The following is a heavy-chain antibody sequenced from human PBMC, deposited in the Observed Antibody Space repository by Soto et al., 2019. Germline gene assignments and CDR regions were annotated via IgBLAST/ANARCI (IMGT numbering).Heavy chain of an antibody. V-gene: IGHV3-33*01. D-gene: IGHD3-3*01. Sequence: QVQLVESGGGVVQPGTSLRLSCAASGFTFSAYAMHWVRQAPGKGLEWVAVXWYDGDPKYYADSVRGRFTISRDTSQDTFYLQMNSLRAEDTALYYWARGQFKRNDVWSRYYVVDDYWGQGTRGTVSS. J-gene: IGHJ4*02. CDR3: ARGQFKRNDVWSRYYVVDDY. CDR2: XWYDGDPK. CDR1: GFTFSAYA.